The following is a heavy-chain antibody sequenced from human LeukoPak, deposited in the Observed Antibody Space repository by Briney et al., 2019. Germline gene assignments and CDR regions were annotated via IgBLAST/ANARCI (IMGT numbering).Heavy chain of an antibody. J-gene: IGHJ4*02. Sequence: GGSLRLSCAASGFTFSNYDMSWVRQAPGKGLEWVSSISGTGGTTYYADSVKGRFTISRDKSKNTLYLQINSLGAEDTAVFYCAKDLRGTYGSATWGQGTLVTVSS. CDR1: GFTFSNYD. D-gene: IGHD3-10*01. CDR2: ISGTGGTT. V-gene: IGHV3-23*01. CDR3: AKDLRGTYGSAT.